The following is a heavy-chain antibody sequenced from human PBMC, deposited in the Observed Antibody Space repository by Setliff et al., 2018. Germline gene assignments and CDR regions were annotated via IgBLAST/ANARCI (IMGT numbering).Heavy chain of an antibody. D-gene: IGHD4-17*01. CDR3: ATEGRGVTTAH. V-gene: IGHV1-69*13. Sequence: VASVKVSCKASGVTFSTYAMNWVRQAPGQGLEWVGVIVPQTRTTSYAQKFQGRVTITADESTTTGYMELSGLRSDDTAVYLCATEGRGVTTAHWGQGTLVTVSS. J-gene: IGHJ4*02. CDR2: IVPQTRTT. CDR1: GVTFSTYA.